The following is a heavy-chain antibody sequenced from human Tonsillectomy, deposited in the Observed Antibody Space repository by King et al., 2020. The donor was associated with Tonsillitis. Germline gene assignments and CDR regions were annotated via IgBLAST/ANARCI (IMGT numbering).Heavy chain of an antibody. CDR3: ARTYSSGCYPDY. CDR2: ISSGGNII. V-gene: IGHV3-11*01. D-gene: IGHD6-19*01. CDR1: GFTFSDYY. Sequence: VQLVESGGGLVKPGGSLRLSCAASGFTFSDYYMSWIRQAPGKGLEWVSYISSGGNIIYYTDSVRGRFTISRDNAKNSLYLQMKSLRAEDTAVYYCARTYSSGCYPDYWGQGTLVTVSS. J-gene: IGHJ4*02.